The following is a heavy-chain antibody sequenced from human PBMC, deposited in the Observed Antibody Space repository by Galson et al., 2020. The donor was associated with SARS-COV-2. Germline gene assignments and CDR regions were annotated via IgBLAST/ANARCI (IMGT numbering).Heavy chain of an antibody. V-gene: IGHV4-34*01. D-gene: IGHD3-3*01. CDR1: GGSFSGYY. Sequence: SQTLSLTCAVYGGSFSGYYWSWIRQPPGKGLEWIGEINHSGSTNYNPSLKSRVTISVDTSKNQFSLKLSSVTAADTAVYYCARAAYYDFWSGWGDAVDIWGQGTMVTVSS. CDR2: INHSGST. CDR3: ARAAYYDFWSGWGDAVDI. J-gene: IGHJ3*02.